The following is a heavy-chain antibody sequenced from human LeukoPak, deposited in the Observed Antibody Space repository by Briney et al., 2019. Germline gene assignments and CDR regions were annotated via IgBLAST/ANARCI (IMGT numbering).Heavy chain of an antibody. J-gene: IGHJ4*02. CDR3: ARGGYSYGSPGVD. Sequence: GGSLRLSCAASGFTFSSYAMHWVRQAPGKGLEYVSAISSNGGSTYYANSVKGRFTISRDNSKNTLYLQMGSLRAEDMAVYYCARGGYSYGSPGVDWGQGTLVTVSS. CDR2: ISSNGGST. V-gene: IGHV3-64*01. D-gene: IGHD5-18*01. CDR1: GFTFSSYA.